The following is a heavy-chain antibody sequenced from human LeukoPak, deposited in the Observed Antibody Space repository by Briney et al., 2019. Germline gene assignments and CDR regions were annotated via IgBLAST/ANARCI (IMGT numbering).Heavy chain of an antibody. CDR1: GYSISSGYY. V-gene: IGHV4-38-2*02. CDR2: IYHSGST. Sequence: SETLSLTCTVSGYSISSGYYWGWIRQPPGKGLEWIGSIYHSGSTYYNPSLKSRVTISVDTSKNQFSLKLSSVTAADTAVYYCARGGLVRPGFYDFWSGYYDFNDYWGQGTLVTVSS. D-gene: IGHD3-3*01. CDR3: ARGGLVRPGFYDFWSGYYDFNDY. J-gene: IGHJ4*02.